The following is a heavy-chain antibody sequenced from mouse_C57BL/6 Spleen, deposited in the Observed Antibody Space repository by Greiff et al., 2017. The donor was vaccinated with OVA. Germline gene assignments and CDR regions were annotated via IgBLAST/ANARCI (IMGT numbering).Heavy chain of an antibody. CDR2: ISSGGSYT. Sequence: EVKVVESGGDLVKPGGSLKLSCAASGFTFSSYGMSWVRQTPDKRLEWVATISSGGSYTYYPDSVKGRFTISRDNAKNTLYLQMSSLKSEDTAMYYCARGTGGDWGQGTTLTVSS. D-gene: IGHD3-3*01. CDR3: ARGTGGD. J-gene: IGHJ2*01. CDR1: GFTFSSYG. V-gene: IGHV5-6*01.